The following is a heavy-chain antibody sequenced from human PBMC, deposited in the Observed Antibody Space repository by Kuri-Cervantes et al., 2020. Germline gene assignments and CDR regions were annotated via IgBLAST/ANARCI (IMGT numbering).Heavy chain of an antibody. V-gene: IGHV3-48*02. CDR2: ISSSSSTI. J-gene: IGHJ4*02. CDR3: ARDITMVRGVYRWWGDFDY. CDR1: GFTFSSYS. Sequence: GGSLRLSCAASGFTFSSYSMNWVRQAPGKGLEWVSYISSSSSTIYYADSVKGRFTISRDNAKNSLYLQMNSLTDEDTAVYYCARDITMVRGVYRWWGDFDYWGQGTLVTVSS. D-gene: IGHD3-10*01.